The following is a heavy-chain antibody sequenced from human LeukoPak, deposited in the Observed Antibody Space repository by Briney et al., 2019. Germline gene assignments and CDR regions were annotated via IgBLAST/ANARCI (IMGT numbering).Heavy chain of an antibody. D-gene: IGHD3-10*01. J-gene: IGHJ3*02. CDR1: GFTFSTYG. V-gene: IGHV3-33*01. Sequence: GGSPRLSCAASGFTFSTYGVHWVRQAPGKGLEWVAVVWYDGSNKYYADSVKGRFTVSRDNSKNTLYLQMNSLRAEDTAIYYCARDRWFGDEDSSDIWGQGTMVTVSS. CDR3: ARDRWFGDEDSSDI. CDR2: VWYDGSNK.